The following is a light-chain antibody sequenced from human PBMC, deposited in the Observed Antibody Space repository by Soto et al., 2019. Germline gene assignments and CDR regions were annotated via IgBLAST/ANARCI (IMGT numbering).Light chain of an antibody. CDR3: SSYAGSNIDYV. V-gene: IGLV2-8*02. Sequence: QSALTQPPSASRSPGQSVTISCTGTSSDVGGYKYVSWYQQHPGKAPKLLIYEVNKRPSGVPDRFSGSKSGNTASLTVSGLQAEDEADYYCSSYAGSNIDYVFGAGTKVTVL. CDR1: SSDVGGYKY. CDR2: EVN. J-gene: IGLJ1*01.